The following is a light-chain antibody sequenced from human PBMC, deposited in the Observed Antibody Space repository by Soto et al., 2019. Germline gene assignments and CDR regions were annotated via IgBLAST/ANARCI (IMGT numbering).Light chain of an antibody. Sequence: DIQMTHSPSTLSASVGDRVTITCRASQSISSWLAWYQHKPGKAPKLLIYDASSLESGVPSRFSGSGSGTEFTLTISSLQPDDFATYYCQQYNSYSQPFGQGTKVDIK. V-gene: IGKV1-5*01. CDR3: QQYNSYSQP. CDR2: DAS. CDR1: QSISSW. J-gene: IGKJ1*01.